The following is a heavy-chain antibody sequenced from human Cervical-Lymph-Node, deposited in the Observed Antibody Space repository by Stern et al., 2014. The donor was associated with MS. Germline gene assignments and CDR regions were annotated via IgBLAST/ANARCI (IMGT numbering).Heavy chain of an antibody. CDR2: ISRGGTSV. J-gene: IGHJ4*02. CDR1: GFTFSDYY. Sequence: VQLVESGGGLVKAGGSLRLSCAASGFTFSDYYMSWIRQAPGKGLEWVSYISRGGTSVYYAESVEGRFTISRDNAKNSLFLQMNSLRAEETAIYYCVRDLCKSRICYPFDYWGQGTPVTVSS. CDR3: VRDLCKSRICYPFDY. V-gene: IGHV3-11*01. D-gene: IGHD2-15*01.